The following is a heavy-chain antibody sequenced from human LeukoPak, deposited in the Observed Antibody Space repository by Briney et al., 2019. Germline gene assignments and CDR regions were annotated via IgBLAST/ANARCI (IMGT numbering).Heavy chain of an antibody. V-gene: IGHV3-15*01. CDR3: ITFSMIVVVITD. D-gene: IGHD3-22*01. J-gene: IGHJ4*02. CDR2: IKSKSDGGTT. CDR1: GFTFSNAW. Sequence: KSGGSLRLSCAASGFTFSNAWMSWVRQAPGKGLEWVGRIKSKSDGGTTDYAAPVKGRFTISRDDSKNTLYLQMNSLKTEDTAVYYCITFSMIVVVITDWGQGTLVTVSS.